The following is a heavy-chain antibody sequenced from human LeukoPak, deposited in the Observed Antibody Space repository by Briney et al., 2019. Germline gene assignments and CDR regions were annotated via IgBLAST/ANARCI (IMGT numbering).Heavy chain of an antibody. CDR3: ARDQRPYCGGECYCAIDL. V-gene: IGHV3-48*01. J-gene: IGHJ3*01. CDR1: GFTFSSHS. CDR2: IGHTGSPA. D-gene: IGHD2-21*01. Sequence: GGSLRLSCEASGFTFSSHSMTWVRQAPGKTLEWISYIGHTGSPAHYADSVRGRFTISRDNAKNSLYLQMNSLTVEDAAVYYCARDQRPYCGGECYCAIDLWGRGTLVTVSS.